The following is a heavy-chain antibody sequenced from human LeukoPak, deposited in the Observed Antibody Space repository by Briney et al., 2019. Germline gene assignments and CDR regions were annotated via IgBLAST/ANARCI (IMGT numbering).Heavy chain of an antibody. V-gene: IGHV3-74*01. J-gene: IGHJ5*02. CDR1: GFTFNEFW. D-gene: IGHD2/OR15-2a*01. CDR2: INGVGTAT. Sequence: GGSLRLSCAASGFTFNEFWMFWVRQVPGKVLMWVSRINGVGTATTYADTVKRRFTISRDNAKKTLYLQMNGLRDEDTAIYYCTRDLRNRGLDPWGQGTLVTVSS. CDR3: TRDLRNRGLDP.